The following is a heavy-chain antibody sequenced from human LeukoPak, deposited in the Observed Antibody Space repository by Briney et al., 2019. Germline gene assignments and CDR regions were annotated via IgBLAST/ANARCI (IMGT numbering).Heavy chain of an antibody. V-gene: IGHV3-30*03. D-gene: IGHD1-7*01. CDR1: GFTLSTCG. J-gene: IGHJ4*02. CDR2: ISKDGSDK. CDR3: ARDYWWNYDY. Sequence: GGSLRLSCAASGFTLSTCGMHWVRQAPGKGLEWVAVISKDGSDKYYPGSVRGRFTISRDNSKNTIYLQMDSLRAEDTAIYYCARDYWWNYDYWGQGTLVTVSS.